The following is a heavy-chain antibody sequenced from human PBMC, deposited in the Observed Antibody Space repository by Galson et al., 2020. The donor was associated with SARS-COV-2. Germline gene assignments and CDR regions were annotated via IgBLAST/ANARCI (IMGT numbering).Heavy chain of an antibody. J-gene: IGHJ4*02. Sequence: GESLKISCAASGFTFSSYGMHWVRQAPGKGLEWVAVIWYDGSNKYYADSVKGRFTISRDNSKNTLYLQMNSLRAEDTAVYYCARGEEYGVVMGYYFDYWGQGTLVTVSS. CDR2: IWYDGSNK. CDR3: ARGEEYGVVMGYYFDY. D-gene: IGHD3-3*01. CDR1: GFTFSSYG. V-gene: IGHV3-33*01.